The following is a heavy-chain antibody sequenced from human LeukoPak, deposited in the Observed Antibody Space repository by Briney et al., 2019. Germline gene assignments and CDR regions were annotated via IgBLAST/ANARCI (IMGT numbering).Heavy chain of an antibody. Sequence: SGGSLRLSCAASGLTFSRYAMSWVRQAPGKGLEWVSVVSADGGSTYYADSVKGRFTISRDNSKNTLYLQMNSLRVEDTAIYYCAKGEHFSSYCPLDFWGQGTPVTVSS. J-gene: IGHJ4*02. D-gene: IGHD2-15*01. CDR2: VSADGGST. V-gene: IGHV3-23*01. CDR1: GLTFSRYA. CDR3: AKGEHFSSYCPLDF.